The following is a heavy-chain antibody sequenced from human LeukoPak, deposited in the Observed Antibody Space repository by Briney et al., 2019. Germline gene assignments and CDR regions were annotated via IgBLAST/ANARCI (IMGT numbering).Heavy chain of an antibody. Sequence: GASVKVSCKASGYTFTGYYMHWVRQAPGQGLEWMGWMNPNSGNTGYAQKFQGRVTMTRNTSISTAYMELSSLRSEDTAVYYCARGSYSSSWYIGIYYYYGMDVWGQGTTVTVSS. J-gene: IGHJ6*02. CDR3: ARGSYSSSWYIGIYYYYGMDV. V-gene: IGHV1-8*02. CDR1: GYTFTGYY. D-gene: IGHD6-13*01. CDR2: MNPNSGNT.